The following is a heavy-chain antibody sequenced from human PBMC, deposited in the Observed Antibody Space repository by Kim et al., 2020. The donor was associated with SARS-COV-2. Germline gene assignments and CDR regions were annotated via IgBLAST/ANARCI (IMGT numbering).Heavy chain of an antibody. V-gene: IGHV4-4*09. Sequence: YNPSLRSRFTIPVATSKNQFSLKLSSVTAADTAVYYCARAPIAPDAFDIWGQGTMVTVSS. D-gene: IGHD6-13*01. J-gene: IGHJ3*02. CDR3: ARAPIAPDAFDI.